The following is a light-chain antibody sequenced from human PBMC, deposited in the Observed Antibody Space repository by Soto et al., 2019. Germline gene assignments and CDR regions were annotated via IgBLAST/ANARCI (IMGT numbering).Light chain of an antibody. CDR2: EVS. Sequence: QSVLTQPASVSGSPGQSITISCTGTSSDVGGYNYVSWYQQHPGKAPKLMIYEVSNRPSGVSNRVSGSKSGNTASLTISGLQAEDEADYYCSSYTSSSTLMFGTGTKLTVL. J-gene: IGLJ1*01. CDR1: SSDVGGYNY. V-gene: IGLV2-14*01. CDR3: SSYTSSSTLM.